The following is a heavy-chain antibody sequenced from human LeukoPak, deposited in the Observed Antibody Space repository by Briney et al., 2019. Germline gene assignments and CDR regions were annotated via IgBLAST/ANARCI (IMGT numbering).Heavy chain of an antibody. CDR3: ARGGSGNWNAPFDY. CDR2: IYYSGSP. V-gene: IGHV4-59*01. Sequence: PSETLSLTCTVSGGSISSSYWSWIRQPPGKGLEWIGYIYYSGSPNYNPSLKSRVTISVDTSKNQFSLKLTSVTAADTAVYYCARGGSGNWNAPFDYWGQGTLVTVSS. J-gene: IGHJ4*02. D-gene: IGHD1-1*01. CDR1: GGSISSSY.